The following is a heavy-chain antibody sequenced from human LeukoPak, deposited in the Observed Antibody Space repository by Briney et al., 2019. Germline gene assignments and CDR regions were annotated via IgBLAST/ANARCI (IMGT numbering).Heavy chain of an antibody. Sequence: SETLSLTCTVSGGALSSGGYYWSWIRQHPGRGLEWIGYIYYSGSTYYNPSLKSRVTISVDTSKNQFSLKLSSVTAADTAVYYCARGKWELLSHYWCFDLWGRGTLVTVSS. CDR3: ARGKWELLSHYWCFDL. CDR1: GGALSSGGYY. J-gene: IGHJ2*01. V-gene: IGHV4-31*03. D-gene: IGHD1-26*01. CDR2: IYYSGST.